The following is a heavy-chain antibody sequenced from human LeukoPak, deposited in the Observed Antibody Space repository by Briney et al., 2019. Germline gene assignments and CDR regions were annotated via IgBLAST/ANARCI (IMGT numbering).Heavy chain of an antibody. D-gene: IGHD3-3*01. V-gene: IGHV4-59*01. CDR1: GGSFSGYY. J-gene: IGHJ6*03. Sequence: SETLSLTCAVYGGSFSGYYWTWIRQPPGKGLEWIGYIYYSGSTNYNPSLKSRVTISVDTSKNQFSLKLSSVTAADTAVYYCARTLRFSMDVWGKGTTVTVSS. CDR3: ARTLRFSMDV. CDR2: IYYSGST.